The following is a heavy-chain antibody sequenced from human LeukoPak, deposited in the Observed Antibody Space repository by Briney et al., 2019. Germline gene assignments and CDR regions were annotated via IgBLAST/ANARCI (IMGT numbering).Heavy chain of an antibody. CDR2: MNPNSANT. CDR1: GYTFTSYD. Sequence: ASLKVSCTASGYTFTSYDINSVRQATGQGLEWMGWMNPNSANTAYAQKLQARVTMTRHTSLRTAYMDLSSLISEDTALSYCARGPPHSSGHDYWGQGTLVTVSS. V-gene: IGHV1-8*01. D-gene: IGHD3-22*01. CDR3: ARGPPHSSGHDY. J-gene: IGHJ4*02.